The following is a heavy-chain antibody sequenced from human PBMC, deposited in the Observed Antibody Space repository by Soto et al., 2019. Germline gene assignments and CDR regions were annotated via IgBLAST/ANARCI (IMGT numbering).Heavy chain of an antibody. CDR2: INPSGGST. Sequence: ASVKVSCKASGYTFTSYYMHWVRQAPGQGLEWMGRINPSGGSTSYAQKFQGGVTMTRDTSISTAYMELSSLRSDDTAVFYCARTSYDFWTRPVAFDIWGQGTMVTVSS. CDR3: ARTSYDFWTRPVAFDI. V-gene: IGHV1-46*01. CDR1: GYTFTSYY. J-gene: IGHJ3*02. D-gene: IGHD3-3*01.